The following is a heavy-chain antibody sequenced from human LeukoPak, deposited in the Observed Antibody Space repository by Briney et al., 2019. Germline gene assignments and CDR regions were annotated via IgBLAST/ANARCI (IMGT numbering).Heavy chain of an antibody. J-gene: IGHJ4*02. V-gene: IGHV3-11*04. CDR2: ISSSSSTI. CDR1: GFTFSDYY. D-gene: IGHD6-13*01. CDR3: AKAGTGSSSWVLGY. Sequence: GGSLRLSCAASGFTFSDYYMSWVRQAPGKGLEWVSYISSSSSTIYYADSVKGRFTISRDNSKNTLYLQMNGLRAEDTAVYYCAKAGTGSSSWVLGYWGQGTLVTVSS.